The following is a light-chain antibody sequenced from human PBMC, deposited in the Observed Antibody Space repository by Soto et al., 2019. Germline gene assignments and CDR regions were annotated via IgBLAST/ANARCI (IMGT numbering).Light chain of an antibody. CDR3: QQYGSSPQT. CDR2: GAS. Sequence: EIVLTQSPGPLSLSPGERATLSCRSSQSVSSSYLAWYQQKPGQAPRLLIYGASSRATGIPDRFSGSGSGTDCTLTISRLEPEDFAVYYCQQYGSSPQTFGQGTKVDI. J-gene: IGKJ1*01. CDR1: QSVSSSY. V-gene: IGKV3-20*01.